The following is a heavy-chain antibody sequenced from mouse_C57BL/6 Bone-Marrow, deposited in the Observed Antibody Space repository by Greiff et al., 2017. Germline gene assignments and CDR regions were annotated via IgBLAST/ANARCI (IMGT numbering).Heavy chain of an antibody. V-gene: IGHV14-2*01. J-gene: IGHJ1*03. CDR1: GFNITDYY. CDR2: IDPEDGET. Sequence: VQLQQSGAELVKPGASVKLSCTASGFNITDYYMHWVKQRTEQGLEWIGRIDPEDGETKYAPKFQGKATRTADTSSNTAYLQLSSLTSEDTAVDYCARFTTVVDYWYFDVWGTGTTVTVSS. CDR3: ARFTTVVDYWYFDV. D-gene: IGHD1-1*01.